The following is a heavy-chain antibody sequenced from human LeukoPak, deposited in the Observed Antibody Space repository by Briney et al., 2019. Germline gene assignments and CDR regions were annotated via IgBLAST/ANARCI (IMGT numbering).Heavy chain of an antibody. J-gene: IGHJ4*02. CDR2: INPNNVRT. D-gene: IGHD2-2*01. Sequence: GASVKVSCKVSGYTFTGYYMHWGRQAPGHGLEWMGWINPNNVRTNYAQKCQCRVTMTRDTSISTAYMEMSRKRSDDTAVYYCARGEAVVVPAAMKNYWGQGTLVTVSS. V-gene: IGHV1-2*02. CDR1: GYTFTGYY. CDR3: ARGEAVVVPAAMKNY.